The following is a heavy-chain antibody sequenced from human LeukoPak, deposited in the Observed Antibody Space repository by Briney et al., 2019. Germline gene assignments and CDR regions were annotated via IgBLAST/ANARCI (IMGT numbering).Heavy chain of an antibody. CDR3: ARGVVPPPY. Sequence: GGSLRLSCAVSGFTFSSYEFNWVRQAPGKGLEWVSYISSSGSIIFYADSVKGRFTISRDNAKKSLYLQMNSLRAEDTAIYYCARGVVPPPYWGQGTLVTVSS. V-gene: IGHV3-48*03. CDR2: ISSSGSII. D-gene: IGHD2-2*01. CDR1: GFTFSSYE. J-gene: IGHJ4*02.